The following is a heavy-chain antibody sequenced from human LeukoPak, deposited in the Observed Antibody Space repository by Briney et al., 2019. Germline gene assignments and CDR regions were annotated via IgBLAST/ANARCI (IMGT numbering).Heavy chain of an antibody. CDR2: INHSGST. D-gene: IGHD3-10*01. V-gene: IGHV4-34*01. Sequence: SETLSLTCAVYGGSFSGYYWSWIRQPPGKGLEWIGEINHSGSTNYNPSLKSRVTISVDTSKNQFSLKLSSVTAADTAVYYCARPRGVRGVSAFDIWGQGTMVTVSS. CDR3: ARPRGVRGVSAFDI. CDR1: GGSFSGYY. J-gene: IGHJ3*02.